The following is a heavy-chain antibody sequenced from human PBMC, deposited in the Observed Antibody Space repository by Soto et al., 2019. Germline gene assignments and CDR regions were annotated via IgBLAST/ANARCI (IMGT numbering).Heavy chain of an antibody. CDR2: VNPNGGST. D-gene: IGHD6-6*01. CDR1: GYTFTSFY. V-gene: IGHV1-46*03. Sequence: QVQLVQSGAGVKEPGASVKISCKASGYTFTSFYIHWVRQAPGQGLEWMGIVNPNGGSTNYAQNFKGRITISRDTSTSTVYMDLSSLRSEDTAVYYCVRGLASGDYWGQGTLVTVSS. J-gene: IGHJ4*02. CDR3: VRGLASGDY.